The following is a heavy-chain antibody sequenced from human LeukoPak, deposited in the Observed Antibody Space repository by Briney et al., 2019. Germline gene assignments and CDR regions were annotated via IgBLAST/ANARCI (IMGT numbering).Heavy chain of an antibody. CDR1: GFTFSSYG. CDR2: ISNDGSEK. J-gene: IGHJ4*02. D-gene: IGHD5-24*01. V-gene: IGHV3-33*01. CDR3: ARDYDGYTPDY. Sequence: GGSLRLPCAASGFTFSSYGLHWVRQAPGKGLEWVTIISNDGSEKYYADSVKGRFTVSRDKSKNTLYLQMNSLRVEDTAVYYCARDYDGYTPDYWGQGTLVTVSS.